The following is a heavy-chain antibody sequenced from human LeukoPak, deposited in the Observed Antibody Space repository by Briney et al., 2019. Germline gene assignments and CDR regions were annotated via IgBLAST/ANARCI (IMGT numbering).Heavy chain of an antibody. D-gene: IGHD6-13*01. CDR2: ISWNSDTI. CDR3: ARVYSSSWYPIDY. V-gene: IGHV3-9*01. J-gene: IGHJ4*02. Sequence: GGSLRLSCAASGFTFDDYAMHWVRQAPGKGLEWVSGISWNSDTIGYADSVKGRFTISRDNAKNSLYLQMNSLRAEDTAVYYCARVYSSSWYPIDYWGQGTLVTVSS. CDR1: GFTFDDYA.